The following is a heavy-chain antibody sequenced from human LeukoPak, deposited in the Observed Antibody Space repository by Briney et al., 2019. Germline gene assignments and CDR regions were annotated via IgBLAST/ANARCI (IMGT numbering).Heavy chain of an antibody. Sequence: SETLSLTCTVSGGSISSGGYYWSWIRQHPGKGLEWIGYIYYSGSTYYNPSLKSRVTISVDTSKNQFSLKLSSVTAADTAVYYCARKPLGDSGSKAYFQHWGQGTLVTVSS. V-gene: IGHV4-31*03. CDR1: GGSISSGGYY. CDR3: ARKPLGDSGSKAYFQH. CDR2: IYYSGST. D-gene: IGHD1-26*01. J-gene: IGHJ1*01.